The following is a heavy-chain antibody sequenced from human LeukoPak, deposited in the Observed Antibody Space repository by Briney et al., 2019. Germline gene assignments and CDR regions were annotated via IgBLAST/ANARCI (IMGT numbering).Heavy chain of an antibody. Sequence: GGSLRLSCVASGFTFDDYAMHWVRQAPGKGLEWASSISSSSSYIYYADSVKGRFTISRDNAKNSLYLQMNSLRADDTAVYYCAKRRGLELTYYYHMDVWGKGTTVTVSS. V-gene: IGHV3-21*04. CDR1: GFTFDDYA. J-gene: IGHJ6*03. D-gene: IGHD1-7*01. CDR3: AKRRGLELTYYYHMDV. CDR2: ISSSSSYI.